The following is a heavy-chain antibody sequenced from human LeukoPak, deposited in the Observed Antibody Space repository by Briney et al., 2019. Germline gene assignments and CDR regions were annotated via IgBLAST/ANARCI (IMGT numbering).Heavy chain of an antibody. CDR3: AKDIEAYYDSSGIFQH. CDR1: GFTFSSYA. J-gene: IGHJ1*01. Sequence: GGSVRLSCAASGFTFSSYAMSWVRQAPGKGLEWGSAISGSGGSTYYADSVKGRFTISRDNSKNTLYLQKNSLSGEDTAVYYCAKDIEAYYDSSGIFQHWGQGTLVTVPS. CDR2: ISGSGGST. D-gene: IGHD3-22*01. V-gene: IGHV3-23*01.